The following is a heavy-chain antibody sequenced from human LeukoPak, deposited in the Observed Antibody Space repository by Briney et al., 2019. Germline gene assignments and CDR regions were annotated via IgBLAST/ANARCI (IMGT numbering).Heavy chain of an antibody. D-gene: IGHD6-13*01. J-gene: IGHJ4*02. CDR3: VKQLGDSSSWYFHFDY. Sequence: GGSLRLSCSASGFTFSSYAMHWVRQAPGKGLEYVSAISSNGGSTYYADSVKGRFTISRDNSKNTPYLQMSSLRAEDTAVYYCVKQLGDSSSWYFHFDYWGQGTLVTVSS. CDR2: ISSNGGST. V-gene: IGHV3-64D*06. CDR1: GFTFSSYA.